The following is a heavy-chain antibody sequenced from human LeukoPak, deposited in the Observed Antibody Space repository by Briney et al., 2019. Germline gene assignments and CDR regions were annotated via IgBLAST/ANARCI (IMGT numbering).Heavy chain of an antibody. CDR1: GGSISSSSYY. CDR3: ARTSSIAALVDF. J-gene: IGHJ4*02. Sequence: PSETLSLTCTVSGGSISSSSYYWGWIRQPPGKGLEWIGYIYHSGSTYYNPSLKSRVTISVDRSKNQFSLKLSSVTAADTAVYYCARTSSIAALVDFWGQGTLVTVSS. D-gene: IGHD6-6*01. V-gene: IGHV4-30-2*01. CDR2: IYHSGST.